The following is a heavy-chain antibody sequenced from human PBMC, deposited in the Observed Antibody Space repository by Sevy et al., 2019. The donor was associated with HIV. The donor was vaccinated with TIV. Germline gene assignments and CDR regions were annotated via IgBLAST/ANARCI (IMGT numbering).Heavy chain of an antibody. Sequence: GGSLRLSCAASGFTFSDHYMEWVRQAPGKGLEWVGRIRNKADSYTTEYAASVKGRFTISRDDSKNSLYRLMNSLKTEDTAVYYCATHAGIAAAGRVFDYWGRGTLVTVSS. V-gene: IGHV3-72*01. CDR2: IRNKADSYTT. D-gene: IGHD6-13*01. CDR3: ATHAGIAAAGRVFDY. CDR1: GFTFSDHY. J-gene: IGHJ4*02.